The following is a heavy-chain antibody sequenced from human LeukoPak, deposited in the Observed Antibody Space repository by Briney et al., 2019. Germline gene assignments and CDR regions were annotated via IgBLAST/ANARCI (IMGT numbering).Heavy chain of an antibody. CDR2: INPNSGNT. J-gene: IGHJ3*02. D-gene: IGHD3-22*01. CDR3: ARFAPSVYYYDSSGYYPLDAFDT. CDR1: GYTFTSYD. Sequence: ASVKVSCKASGYTFTSYDINWVRQATGQGLEWMGWINPNSGNTGYAQKFQGRVTMTRNTSISTAYMELSSLRSEDTAVYYCARFAPSVYYYDSSGYYPLDAFDTWGQGTMVTVSS. V-gene: IGHV1-8*01.